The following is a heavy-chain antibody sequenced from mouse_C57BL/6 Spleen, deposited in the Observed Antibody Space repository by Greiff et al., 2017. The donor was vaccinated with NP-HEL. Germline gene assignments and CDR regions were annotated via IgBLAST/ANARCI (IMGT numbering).Heavy chain of an antibody. Sequence: QVHVKQSGAELVRPGSSVKLSCKASGYTFTSYWMHWVKQRPIQGLEWIGNIDPSDSETHYNQKFKDKATLTVDKSSSTAYMQLSSLTSEDSAVYYCARSPYYYGSSYHFDYWGQGTTLTVSS. CDR3: ARSPYYYGSSYHFDY. CDR1: GYTFTSYW. CDR2: IDPSDSET. V-gene: IGHV1-52*01. D-gene: IGHD1-1*01. J-gene: IGHJ2*01.